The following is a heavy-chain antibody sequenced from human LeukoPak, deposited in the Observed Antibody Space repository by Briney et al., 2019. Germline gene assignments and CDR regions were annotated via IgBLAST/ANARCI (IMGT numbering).Heavy chain of an antibody. CDR3: ARPQDSSGYTAFDY. D-gene: IGHD3-22*01. CDR2: IYPGDSDT. Sequence: TGESLKISCKGSGYSFTSYWIGWVRQMPGKGLEWLGIIYPGDSDTRYSPSFQGQVTISADKSISTAYLQWSSLKASDTAMYYCARPQDSSGYTAFDYWGQGTLVTVSS. J-gene: IGHJ4*02. V-gene: IGHV5-51*01. CDR1: GYSFTSYW.